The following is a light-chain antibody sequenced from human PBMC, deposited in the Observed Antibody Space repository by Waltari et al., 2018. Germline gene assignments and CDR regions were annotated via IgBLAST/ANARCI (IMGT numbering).Light chain of an antibody. CDR1: RNDIGYYNT. Sequence: QAAPTQSPSVSGSTGQSVTISCTGTRNDIGYYNTVSWYQQHPGKAPKLMIYEVTKRPSGVSYRFSGSKSGNTASLTISGLQAEDEADYYCSSYSGSRTVLFGGGTRLTVL. J-gene: IGLJ7*01. V-gene: IGLV2-23*02. CDR2: EVT. CDR3: SSYSGSRTVL.